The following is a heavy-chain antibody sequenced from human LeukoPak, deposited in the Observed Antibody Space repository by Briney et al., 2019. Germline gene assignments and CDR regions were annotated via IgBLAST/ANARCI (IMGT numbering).Heavy chain of an antibody. CDR1: GGTFSSYA. J-gene: IGHJ5*02. V-gene: IGHV1-69*04. CDR3: ARGMVVAAGFDP. Sequence: GASVKVSCKASGGTFSSYAISWVRQAPGQGLEWMGRIIPILGIANYAQKFQGRVTITADKSTSTAYMELSSLRSEDTAVYYCARGMVVAAGFDPWGQGTLVTVSS. D-gene: IGHD2-15*01. CDR2: IIPILGIA.